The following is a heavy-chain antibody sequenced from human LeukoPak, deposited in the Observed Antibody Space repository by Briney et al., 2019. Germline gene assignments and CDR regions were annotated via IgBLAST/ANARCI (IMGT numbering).Heavy chain of an antibody. D-gene: IGHD3-10*01. V-gene: IGHV3-66*04. CDR1: GFILRSYA. J-gene: IGHJ3*02. CDR2: IYSGGST. CDR3: ARRITYAFDI. Sequence: GGSLRLSCAASGFILRSYAMSWVRQAPGKGLEWVSVIYSGGSTYYADSVKGRFTISRDNSKNTLYLQMNSLRAEDTAVYYCARRITYAFDIWGQGTMVTVSS.